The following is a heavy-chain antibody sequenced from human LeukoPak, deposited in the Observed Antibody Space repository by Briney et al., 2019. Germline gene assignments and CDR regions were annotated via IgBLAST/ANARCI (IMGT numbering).Heavy chain of an antibody. V-gene: IGHV4-59*01. CDR2: IYYSGST. CDR3: ARASFYGEDAFDI. D-gene: IGHD4-17*01. J-gene: IGHJ3*02. CDR1: GGSTSTYY. Sequence: SETLSLTCTVSGGSTSTYYWSWIRQPPGKGLEWIGYIYYSGSTNYNPSLKSRVTISVDTSKNQFSLKLSSVTAADTAVYYCARASFYGEDAFDIWGQGTMVTVSS.